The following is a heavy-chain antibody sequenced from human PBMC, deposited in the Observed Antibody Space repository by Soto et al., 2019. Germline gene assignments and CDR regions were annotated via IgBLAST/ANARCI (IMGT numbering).Heavy chain of an antibody. CDR2: ISGSGGST. CDR3: AKYYLGAYSSGWYSYYYYGMDV. J-gene: IGHJ6*02. V-gene: IGHV3-23*01. CDR1: GFTFSSYA. Sequence: EVQLLESGGGLVQPGGSLRLSCAASGFTFSSYAMSWVRQAPGKGLEWVSAISGSGGSTYYADSVKGRFTISRDNSKNTLYLQMNSLRAEDTAVYYCAKYYLGAYSSGWYSYYYYGMDVWGQGTTVTVSS. D-gene: IGHD6-19*01.